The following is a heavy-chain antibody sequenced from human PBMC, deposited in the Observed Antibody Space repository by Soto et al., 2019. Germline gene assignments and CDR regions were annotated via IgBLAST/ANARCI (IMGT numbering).Heavy chain of an antibody. CDR3: TRDPYGGSRYYFDS. J-gene: IGHJ4*02. D-gene: IGHD1-26*01. Sequence: PGGSLRLSCAASGFNFITYSLSWVRQAPGKGLEWVASISSSAVYIDYADSVKGRFTISRDNANNSLYLQMNSLRAEDTATYYCTRDPYGGSRYYFDSWGQGTLVTVSS. CDR2: ISSSAVYI. V-gene: IGHV3-21*01. CDR1: GFNFITYS.